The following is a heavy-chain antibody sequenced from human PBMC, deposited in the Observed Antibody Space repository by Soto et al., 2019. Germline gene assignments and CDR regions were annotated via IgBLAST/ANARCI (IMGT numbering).Heavy chain of an antibody. D-gene: IGHD3-9*01. CDR3: ARSPYYDILTGYYRQIQYYFDY. Sequence: PSETLSLTCTVSGGSISIYYWSWIRHPPGKGLEWIGYIYYSGSTNYNPSLKSRVTISVDTSKNQFSLKLSSVTAADTAVYYCARSPYYDILTGYYRQIQYYFDYWGQGTLVTVSS. CDR2: IYYSGST. V-gene: IGHV4-59*01. CDR1: GGSISIYY. J-gene: IGHJ4*02.